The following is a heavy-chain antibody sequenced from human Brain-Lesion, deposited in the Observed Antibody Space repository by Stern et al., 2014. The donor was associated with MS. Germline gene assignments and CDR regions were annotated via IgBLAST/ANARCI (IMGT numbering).Heavy chain of an antibody. Sequence: EVQLVQSGGDLVQPGRSLRLSCAAFGFTFDDYAMHWVRQAPGKGQEWVAGISWNSGTIGYADSVKGRFTTSRDNAYSSLYLQMNSLRPEDTALYYCARDITGSSAYFAYWGQGTLVTVSS. V-gene: IGHV3-9*01. CDR2: ISWNSGTI. CDR1: GFTFDDYA. J-gene: IGHJ4*02. D-gene: IGHD1-14*01. CDR3: ARDITGSSAYFAY.